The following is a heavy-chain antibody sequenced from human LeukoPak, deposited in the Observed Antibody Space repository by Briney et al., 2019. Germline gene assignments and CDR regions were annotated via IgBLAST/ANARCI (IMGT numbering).Heavy chain of an antibody. V-gene: IGHV1-2*02. Sequence: ATVKVSCKASGYTFTGYYMHWVRQAPGQGLEWMGWINPNSGGTNYAQKFQGRVTMTRDTSISTAYMELSSLRSEDTAVYYCATSGKYYDILRYWFDPWGQGTLVTVSS. CDR3: ATSGKYYDILRYWFDP. D-gene: IGHD3-9*01. CDR1: GYTFTGYY. J-gene: IGHJ5*02. CDR2: INPNSGGT.